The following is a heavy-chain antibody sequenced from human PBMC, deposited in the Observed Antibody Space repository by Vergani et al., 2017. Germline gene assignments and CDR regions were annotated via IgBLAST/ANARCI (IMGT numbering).Heavy chain of an antibody. D-gene: IGHD3-22*01. CDR2: MNPNSGNT. CDR3: ARDPYYDSSGYAYYYGMDV. V-gene: IGHV1-8*02. Sequence: QVQLVQSGAEVKKPGASVKVSCKASGYTFTSYDINWVRQATGQGLEWMGWMNPNSGNTGYAQKFQGRVTMTRNTSASKAYMELRSLRSDDTAVYYCARDPYYDSSGYAYYYGMDVWGQGTTVTVSS. CDR1: GYTFTSYD. J-gene: IGHJ6*02.